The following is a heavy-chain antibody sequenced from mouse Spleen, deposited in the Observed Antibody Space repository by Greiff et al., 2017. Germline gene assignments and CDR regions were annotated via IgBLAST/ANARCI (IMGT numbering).Heavy chain of an antibody. CDR1: GFSLTSYG. CDR3: ARHRWDYYGNYDYAMDY. CDR2: IWSDGST. Sequence: VKLMESGPDLVAPSQSLSITCTVSGFSLTSYGVHWVRQPPGKGLEWLVVIWSDGSTTYNSALKSRLSISKDNSKSQVFLKMNSLQTDDTAMYYCARHRWDYYGNYDYAMDYWGQGTSVTVSS. D-gene: IGHD2-1*01. J-gene: IGHJ4*01. V-gene: IGHV2-6-2*01.